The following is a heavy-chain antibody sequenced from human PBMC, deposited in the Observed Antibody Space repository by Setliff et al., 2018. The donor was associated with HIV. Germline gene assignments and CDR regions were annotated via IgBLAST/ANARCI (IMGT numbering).Heavy chain of an antibody. D-gene: IGHD6-13*01. CDR2: IYYSGST. V-gene: IGHV4-39*02. CDR1: GGSIRSHY. J-gene: IGHJ6*01. Sequence: PSETLSLTCTVSGGSIRSHYWSWIRQPPGKGLEWIGSIYYSGSTYYNPPLKSRVTISVDTSKNQFSLKLSSVTAADTGVYYCAREDRSNWSYDRFYYFGLDVWGQGTTVTVSS. CDR3: AREDRSNWSYDRFYYFGLDV.